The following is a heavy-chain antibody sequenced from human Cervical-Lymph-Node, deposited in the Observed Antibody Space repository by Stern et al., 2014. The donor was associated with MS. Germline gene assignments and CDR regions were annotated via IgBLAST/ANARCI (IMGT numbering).Heavy chain of an antibody. CDR1: GYTFIAYY. D-gene: IGHD2-15*01. Sequence: DQLVESGAEVKKPGASVKVSCKASGYTFIAYYLHWVRQAPGQGLEWMGWINPHSGGTKYAQKFQGWVTMTRDTSISTAYMELSRLRSDDTAVYYCAREGFCSGSTCYSTNYWGQGTPVTVSS. V-gene: IGHV1-2*04. CDR3: AREGFCSGSTCYSTNY. CDR2: INPHSGGT. J-gene: IGHJ4*02.